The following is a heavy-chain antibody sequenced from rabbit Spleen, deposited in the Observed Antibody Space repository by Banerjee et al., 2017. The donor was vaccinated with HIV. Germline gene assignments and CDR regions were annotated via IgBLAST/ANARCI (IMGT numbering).Heavy chain of an antibody. CDR3: ARFYAGYGDFGYAAM. V-gene: IGHV1S40*01. CDR1: GFSFIAGYY. Sequence: QSLEESGGDLVKPGASLTLTCTASGFSFIAGYYMCWVRQAPGKGLEWVACIHAGSKSNIYYASWAKGRFTISKTSSTTVTLRMTSLTVADTATYFCARFYAGYGDFGYAAMWGQGTLVTVS. J-gene: IGHJ3*01. CDR2: IHAGSKSNI. D-gene: IGHD7-1*01.